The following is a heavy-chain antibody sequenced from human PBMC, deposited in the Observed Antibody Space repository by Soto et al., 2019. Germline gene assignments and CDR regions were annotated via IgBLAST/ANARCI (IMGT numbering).Heavy chain of an antibody. CDR2: IYYSGST. CDR1: GGSISSSSYY. V-gene: IGHV4-39*01. CDR3: ARQGVAAAGNWFDP. D-gene: IGHD6-13*01. Sequence: QLQLQESGPGLVKPSETLSLTCTVSGGSISSSSYYWGWIRQPPGKGLEWIGSIYYSGSTYYNPSLKSRVTISVDTSKNQFSLKLSPVTAADTAVYYCARQGVAAAGNWFDPWGQGTLVTVSS. J-gene: IGHJ5*02.